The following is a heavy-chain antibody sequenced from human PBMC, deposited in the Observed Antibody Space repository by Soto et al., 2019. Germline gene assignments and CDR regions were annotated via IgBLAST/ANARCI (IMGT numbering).Heavy chain of an antibody. V-gene: IGHV3-48*03. CDR3: ASQTDSSGWYYYGMDG. CDR2: ISSSGSTI. J-gene: IGHJ6*02. D-gene: IGHD6-19*01. Sequence: GGSLRLSCAASGFTFSSYEMNWVRQAPGKGLEWVSYISSSGSTIYYADSVKGRFTISRDNAKNSLYLQMNSLRAEDTAVYYCASQTDSSGWYYYGMDGWGQGTTVTVSS. CDR1: GFTFSSYE.